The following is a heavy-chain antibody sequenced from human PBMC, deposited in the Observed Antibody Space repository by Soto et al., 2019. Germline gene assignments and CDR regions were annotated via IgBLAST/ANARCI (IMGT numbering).Heavy chain of an antibody. CDR1: GFTFSSYG. D-gene: IGHD6-13*01. J-gene: IGHJ6*03. CDR2: IWYDGSNK. CDR3: ARYGGAAAGTNYYYYMDV. V-gene: IGHV3-33*01. Sequence: SLRLSCAASGFTFSSYGMHWVRQAPGKGLERVAVIWYDGSNKYYADSVKGRFTISRDNSKNTLYLQMNSLRAEDTAVYYCARYGGAAAGTNYYYYMDVWGKGTTVTVSS.